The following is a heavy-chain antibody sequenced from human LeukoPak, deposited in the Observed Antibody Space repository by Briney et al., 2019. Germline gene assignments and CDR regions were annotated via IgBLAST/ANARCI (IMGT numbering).Heavy chain of an antibody. CDR2: ISYDGNNK. V-gene: IGHV3-30*04. D-gene: IGHD2-2*01. Sequence: GGSLRLSCAASGFTFSSYAMRWVRQAPGKGLEWVAVISYDGNNKYYADSVKGRFTISRDNSKNTLYLQMNSLRAEDTAVYYCAKGGGAYVVPAALFMATWGQGTLVTVSS. J-gene: IGHJ4*02. CDR1: GFTFSSYA. CDR3: AKGGGAYVVPAALFMAT.